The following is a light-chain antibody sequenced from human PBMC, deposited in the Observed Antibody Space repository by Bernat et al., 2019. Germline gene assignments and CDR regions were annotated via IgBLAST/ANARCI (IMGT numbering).Light chain of an antibody. CDR1: QSVSSNY. CDR2: GAS. Sequence: EIVLTQSPGTLSLSPGERATLSCRASQSVSSNYLAWYQQKPGQAPRLLIYGASSRATGIPDRFSGSGSGTDFTLTISRLEPEDFAVYYCHQYDSSPPTFGQGTKVEIK. V-gene: IGKV3-20*01. CDR3: HQYDSSPPT. J-gene: IGKJ1*01.